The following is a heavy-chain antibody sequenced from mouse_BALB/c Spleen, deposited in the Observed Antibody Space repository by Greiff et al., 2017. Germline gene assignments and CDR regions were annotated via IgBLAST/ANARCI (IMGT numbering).Heavy chain of an antibody. Sequence: EVHLVESGGGLVQPGGSLKLSCAASGFTFSSYGVSWVRQTQDKRLELVATFNSNGGSTYYPDSVKGRFTISRDNAKNTLYLQMSSVKSEDTAMYYCARRYDGFYAMDYWGQGTSVTVSS. V-gene: IGHV5-6-3*01. D-gene: IGHD2-14*01. J-gene: IGHJ4*01. CDR2: FNSNGGST. CDR3: ARRYDGFYAMDY. CDR1: GFTFSSYG.